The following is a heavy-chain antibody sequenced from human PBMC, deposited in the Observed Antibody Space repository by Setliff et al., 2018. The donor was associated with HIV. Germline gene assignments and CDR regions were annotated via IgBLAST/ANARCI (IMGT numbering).Heavy chain of an antibody. V-gene: IGHV4-61*02. CDR1: GGSISSGNYY. J-gene: IGHJ6*03. CDR2: IYTSGST. Sequence: SETLSLTCTVSGGSISSGNYYWTWVRQPAEKGLEWIGRIYTSGSTNYNPSLKSRVTISVDTSKNQFSLRLSSVTAADTAIYYCARDWSGYSSSRGSYYYYMDVWGKGTTGTAP. CDR3: ARDWSGYSSSRGSYYYYMDV. D-gene: IGHD6-13*01.